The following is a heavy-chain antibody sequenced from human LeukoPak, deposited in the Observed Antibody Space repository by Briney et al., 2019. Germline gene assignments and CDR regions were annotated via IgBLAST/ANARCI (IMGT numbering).Heavy chain of an antibody. Sequence: GGSLRLSCAASGFTFSSYAMHWVRQAPGKGLEWVAVISYDGSNKYYADSVKGRFTISRDNSKNTLYLQMISLRAEDTAVYYCARGRKMATIHFDYWGQGTLVTVSS. J-gene: IGHJ4*02. CDR1: GFTFSSYA. D-gene: IGHD5-24*01. CDR2: ISYDGSNK. V-gene: IGHV3-30*04. CDR3: ARGRKMATIHFDY.